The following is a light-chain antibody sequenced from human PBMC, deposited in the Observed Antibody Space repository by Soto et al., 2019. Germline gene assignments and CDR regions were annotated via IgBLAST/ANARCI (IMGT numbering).Light chain of an antibody. V-gene: IGLV2-14*01. CDR3: SSYTSSSPYV. Sequence: QSVLTQPRSVSGSAGRSVTISCTGTSSDVGRYIFVSWYQKHPGKAPKLMIYEVSNRPSGVSNRFSGSKSGNTASLTISGLQAEDEADYYCSSYTSSSPYVFGTGTKVTV. CDR2: EVS. CDR1: SSDVGRYIF. J-gene: IGLJ1*01.